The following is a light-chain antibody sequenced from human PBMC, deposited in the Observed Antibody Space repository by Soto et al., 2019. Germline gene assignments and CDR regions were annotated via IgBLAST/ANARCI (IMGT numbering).Light chain of an antibody. V-gene: IGKV3-15*01. CDR2: GAS. Sequence: EIAMTQSPASLSVSPGETATLSCRASQSVGRNLAWYQQKPGQAPRLLIYGASTRATGVPARFSGSGSGTDFTLTISSLQSEDFAVYYCQHYNYWTPKTFGQGTKVEIK. J-gene: IGKJ1*01. CDR1: QSVGRN. CDR3: QHYNYWTPKT.